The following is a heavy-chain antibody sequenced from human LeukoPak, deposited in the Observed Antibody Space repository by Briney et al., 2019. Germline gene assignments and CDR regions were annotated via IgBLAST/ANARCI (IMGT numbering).Heavy chain of an antibody. Sequence: SESLSLTCTVSSGSISSYSRSWVRQPPGKGLEWIGYIYYRGSTNYNPSLKSRVTISEETSKNQFSLILSSVTAADPAVYHCARVRSGYSYGPFAYWGEGTLVTVSS. J-gene: IGHJ4*02. CDR3: ARVRSGYSYGPFAY. CDR2: IYYRGST. D-gene: IGHD5-18*01. V-gene: IGHV4-59*01. CDR1: SGSISSYS.